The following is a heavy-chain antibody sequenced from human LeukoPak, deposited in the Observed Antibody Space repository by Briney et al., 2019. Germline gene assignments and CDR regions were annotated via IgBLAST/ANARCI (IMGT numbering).Heavy chain of an antibody. CDR3: AQKAPYSPGYSQH. V-gene: IGHV4-59*01. CDR1: GGSITSYF. D-gene: IGHD2-15*01. J-gene: IGHJ1*01. Sequence: SETLSLTCTVSGGSITSYFWTWIRQPPGKGLEWIGYIYHSGTTNYNPSLKSRVTISADTSKNQFSLRLSSVTAADTAVYYCAQKAPYSPGYSQHWGQGTLVTVST. CDR2: IYHSGTT.